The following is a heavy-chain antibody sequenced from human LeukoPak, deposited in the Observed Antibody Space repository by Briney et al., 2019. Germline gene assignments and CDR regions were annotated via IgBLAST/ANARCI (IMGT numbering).Heavy chain of an antibody. CDR1: GFTFRTYW. J-gene: IGHJ6*03. V-gene: IGHV3-74*01. D-gene: IGHD3-3*01. Sequence: GGSLRLSCAASGFTFRTYWMHWVRQVPGKGLVWVSRINNDGTTKAYADSVKGRFTISRGNARDTLYLQMNSLRVEDAAVYYCARTPLGFGQNGTYYYYYYMDVWGKGTTVTVSS. CDR2: INNDGTTK. CDR3: ARTPLGFGQNGTYYYYYYMDV.